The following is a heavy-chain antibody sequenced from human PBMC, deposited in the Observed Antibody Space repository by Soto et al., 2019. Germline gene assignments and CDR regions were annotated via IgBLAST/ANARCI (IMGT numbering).Heavy chain of an antibody. D-gene: IGHD2-2*01. J-gene: IGHJ4*02. CDR3: ARGGGSTKVDY. Sequence: QVQLQESGPGLVKPSQILSVTCTVSGGSITSSGYYWSWIRQQPGEGLEWIGFTSNSGSTSYNPSLKSRVTISVDTSSNQFSLNLKSVTAADTAVYYCARGGGSTKVDYWGQGSLVPVSP. CDR2: TSNSGST. CDR1: GGSITSSGYY. V-gene: IGHV4-31*03.